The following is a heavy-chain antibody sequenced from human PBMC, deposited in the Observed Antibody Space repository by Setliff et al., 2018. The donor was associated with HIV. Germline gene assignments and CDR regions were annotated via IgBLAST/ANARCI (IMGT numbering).Heavy chain of an antibody. Sequence: NPSETLSLTCTVSGGSISTGGYYWSWIRQHPGKGLEWIGYVYNTGGTYYNPSLKSRVTISIDTSKNKFSLKLNSVTAADTAVYFCARASRWGSIPFDYWVQGTLVTVSS. J-gene: IGHJ4*02. D-gene: IGHD2-21*01. CDR1: GGSISTGGYY. V-gene: IGHV4-31*03. CDR3: ARASRWGSIPFDY. CDR2: VYNTGGT.